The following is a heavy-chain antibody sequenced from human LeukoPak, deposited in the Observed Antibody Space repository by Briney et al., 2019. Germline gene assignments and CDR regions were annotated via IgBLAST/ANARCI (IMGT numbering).Heavy chain of an antibody. Sequence: PGGSLRLSCAASGFTFSSYWMHWVRQAPGKGLVWVSRINSDGSSTSYADSVKGRFTSSRDNAKNRVYLQMNSLRAEDTAVYYCARFKGDYRLLASLDVYYMDVWGKGTTVTVSS. J-gene: IGHJ6*03. D-gene: IGHD4-11*01. CDR2: INSDGSST. V-gene: IGHV3-74*01. CDR3: ARFKGDYRLLASLDVYYMDV. CDR1: GFTFSSYW.